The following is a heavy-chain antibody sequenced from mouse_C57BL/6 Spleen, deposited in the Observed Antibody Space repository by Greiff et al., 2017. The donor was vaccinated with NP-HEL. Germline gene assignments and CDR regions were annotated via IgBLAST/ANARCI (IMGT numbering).Heavy chain of an antibody. CDR1: GFNIKDYY. V-gene: IGHV14-2*01. Sequence: EVMLVESGAELVKPGASVKLSCTASGFNIKDYYMHWVKQRTEQGLEWIGRIDPEDGETKYAPKFQGKATITADTSSNTAYLQLSSLTSEDTAVYYCARYGSSPYWYFDVWGTGTTVTVSS. J-gene: IGHJ1*03. CDR3: ARYGSSPYWYFDV. CDR2: IDPEDGET. D-gene: IGHD1-1*01.